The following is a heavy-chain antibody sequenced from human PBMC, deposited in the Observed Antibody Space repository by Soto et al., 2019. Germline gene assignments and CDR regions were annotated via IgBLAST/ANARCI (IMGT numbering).Heavy chain of an antibody. D-gene: IGHD3-3*01. CDR3: TRDKNDFWSDPPSTFDY. J-gene: IGHJ4*02. Sequence: GWSLRLSCTSSVFTFVDYAMSWCRQAPGKGLEWVGFIRSKAYGGTTEYAASVKGRFTISRDDSKSIAYLQMNSLKTEDTAVYYCTRDKNDFWSDPPSTFDYWGQGTLVTVSS. CDR2: IRSKAYGGTT. CDR1: VFTFVDYA. V-gene: IGHV3-49*03.